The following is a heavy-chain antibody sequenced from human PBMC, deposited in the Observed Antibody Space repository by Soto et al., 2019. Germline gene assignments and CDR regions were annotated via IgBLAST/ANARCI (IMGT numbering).Heavy chain of an antibody. J-gene: IGHJ4*02. CDR1: GFSFSTYT. CDR3: AKARCTTSNCYVPDY. V-gene: IGHV3-23*01. CDR2: ISGSGGSP. D-gene: IGHD2-8*01. Sequence: GGCLTPSCAAAGFSFSTYTMGWVRPAPGKGLECVSTISGSGGSPSYAESVLGRFTISRDNPKKMLYLQMNSLRAEDTAVYYCAKARCTTSNCYVPDYWGQGTLVTVSS.